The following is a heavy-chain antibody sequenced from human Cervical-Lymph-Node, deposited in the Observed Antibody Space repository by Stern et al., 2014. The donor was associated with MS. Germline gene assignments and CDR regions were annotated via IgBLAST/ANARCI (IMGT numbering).Heavy chain of an antibody. CDR1: GGSVSSTNW. CDR3: ARERQQYCNSEGCSYWYFDL. J-gene: IGHJ2*01. D-gene: IGHD2/OR15-2a*01. Sequence: QVQLQESGPGLVKPSGTLSLTCAVSGGSVSSTNWWSWVRQSPGKGLEWIGNIYHSGASNYRSSPRTRFSISLDNSKNHLSLHLTSVTAADTAVYYCARERQQYCNSEGCSYWYFDLWGRGTLVTVSS. V-gene: IGHV4-4*02. CDR2: IYHSGAS.